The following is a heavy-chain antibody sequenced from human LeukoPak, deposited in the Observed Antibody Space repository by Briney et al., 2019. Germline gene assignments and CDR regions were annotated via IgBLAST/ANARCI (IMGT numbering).Heavy chain of an antibody. CDR3: AKLGSYSGYDEGVDY. V-gene: IGHV3-23*01. D-gene: IGHD5-12*01. J-gene: IGHJ4*02. Sequence: GGSLRLSCAASGFTFSSYAMSWVRQAPGKGLEWVSAISGSGGSTYYADSVKGRFTISRDNSKNTLYLQMDSLRAEDTAVYYCAKLGSYSGYDEGVDYWGQGTLVTVSS. CDR2: ISGSGGST. CDR1: GFTFSSYA.